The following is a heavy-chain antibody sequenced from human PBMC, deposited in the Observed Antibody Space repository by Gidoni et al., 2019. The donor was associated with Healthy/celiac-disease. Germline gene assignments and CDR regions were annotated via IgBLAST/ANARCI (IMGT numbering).Heavy chain of an antibody. D-gene: IGHD2-2*01. V-gene: IGHV3-64*01. J-gene: IGHJ4*02. CDR1: GFTFSSYA. CDR3: AREGAMGGLPAAWDY. Sequence: EVQLVESGGGLVQPGGSLRLSCAASGFTFSSYAMHWVRQAPGKGLEYVSAISSNGGSTYYANSVKGRFTISRDNSKNTLYLQMGSLRAEDMAVYYCAREGAMGGLPAAWDYWGQGTLVTVSS. CDR2: ISSNGGST.